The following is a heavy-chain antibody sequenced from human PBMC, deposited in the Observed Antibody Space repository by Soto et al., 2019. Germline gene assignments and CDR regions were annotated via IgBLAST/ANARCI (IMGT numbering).Heavy chain of an antibody. V-gene: IGHV3-23*01. CDR2: ISHSGEST. Sequence: EVQLLESGGGLAQPGGSLRLSCAASGSTFSGYTMAWVRQAPGKGLEWVSTISHSGESTYYAESVKGRFTISRDNSKNTLYLQMNSLRGEDTAVYFCSKDGWENWGQGTLVTVAS. J-gene: IGHJ4*02. CDR3: SKDGWEN. D-gene: IGHD6-19*01. CDR1: GSTFSGYT.